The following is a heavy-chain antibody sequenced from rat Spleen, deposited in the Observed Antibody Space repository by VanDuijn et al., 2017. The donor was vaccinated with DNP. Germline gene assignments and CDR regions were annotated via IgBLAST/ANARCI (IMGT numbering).Heavy chain of an antibody. D-gene: IGHD5-1*01. CDR2: ITSSGGST. J-gene: IGHJ1*01. CDR1: GFTFSYYW. CDR3: ARGSGTYYWYFDF. V-gene: IGHV5-31*01. Sequence: EVQLVESGGDLVQPGESLKLSCVASGFTFSYYWMYWIRQVPGKGLEWVAAITSSGGSTYYPDSVKGRFTISRDNAKNTLYLQMNSLRSEDTATYYCARGSGTYYWYFDFWGPGTMVTVSS.